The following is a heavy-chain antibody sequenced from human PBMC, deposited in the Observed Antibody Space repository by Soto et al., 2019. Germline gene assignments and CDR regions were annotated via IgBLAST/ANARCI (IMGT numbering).Heavy chain of an antibody. J-gene: IGHJ6*03. D-gene: IGHD3-10*01. Sequence: ASVKVSCKASGYTFTGYYMHWVRQAPGQGLEWMGWINPNSGGTNYAQKFQGWVTMTRETSISTAYMELSRLRSDDTAVYYCARSMVVRGVITDYYYYYMDVWGKGTTVTVSS. V-gene: IGHV1-2*04. CDR2: INPNSGGT. CDR3: ARSMVVRGVITDYYYYYMDV. CDR1: GYTFTGYY.